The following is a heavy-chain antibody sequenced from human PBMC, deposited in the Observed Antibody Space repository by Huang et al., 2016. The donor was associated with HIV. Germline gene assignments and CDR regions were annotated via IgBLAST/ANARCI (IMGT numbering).Heavy chain of an antibody. V-gene: IGHV4-34*01. CDR1: GGSFSGYY. CDR2: INHSGST. Sequence: QVQLQQWGAGLLKPSETLSLTCAVYGGSFSGYYWGGIRQPPGKGREGIGEINHSGSTNYNPSLKSRVTISVDTSKTQFSLKLNSGTAADTAVYYCARGPDYYDSSGREAFDIWGQGTMVTVSS. CDR3: ARGPDYYDSSGREAFDI. J-gene: IGHJ3*02. D-gene: IGHD3-22*01.